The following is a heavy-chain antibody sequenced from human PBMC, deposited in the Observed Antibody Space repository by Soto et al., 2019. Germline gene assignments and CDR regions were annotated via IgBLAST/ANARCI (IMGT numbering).Heavy chain of an antibody. J-gene: IGHJ6*02. CDR3: ARDILAAAGYYYYGMDV. CDR2: IYYSGST. Sequence: PSETLSLTCTVSGDSISNGGYYWTWIRQHPGKGLEWIGYIYYSGSTHYHPSLRRRLTISVDTSMNQFSLTLSSVTAADTAVYYCARDILAAAGYYYYGMDVWGQGTTVTVSS. CDR1: GDSISNGGYY. V-gene: IGHV4-31*03. D-gene: IGHD6-13*01.